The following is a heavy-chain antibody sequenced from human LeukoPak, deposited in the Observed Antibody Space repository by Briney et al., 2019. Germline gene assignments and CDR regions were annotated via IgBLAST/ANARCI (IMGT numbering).Heavy chain of an antibody. CDR3: AKGDPYYYGSFDY. D-gene: IGHD3-10*01. J-gene: IGHJ4*02. Sequence: QPGRSLRLSCAAFGFTFSSYGMHWVRQAPGKGLEWVAVISYDGSNKYYADSVKGRFTISRDNSKNTLYLQMNSLRAEDTAVYYCAKGDPYYYGSFDYWGQGTLVTVSS. V-gene: IGHV3-30*18. CDR1: GFTFSSYG. CDR2: ISYDGSNK.